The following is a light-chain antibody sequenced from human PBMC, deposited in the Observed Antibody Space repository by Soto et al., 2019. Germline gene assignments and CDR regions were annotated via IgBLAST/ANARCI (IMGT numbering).Light chain of an antibody. CDR1: QSVSSN. CDR3: QQRQYWPPIT. CDR2: GAS. Sequence: EIVMTQSPATLSVSPGERATLSCRASQSVSSNLAWYQQKPGQAPRFLIYGASTRATGIPARFIGSGSGTDFTLTISSLEPEDFAVYYCQQRQYWPPITFGQGTHWRL. V-gene: IGKV3-15*01. J-gene: IGKJ5*01.